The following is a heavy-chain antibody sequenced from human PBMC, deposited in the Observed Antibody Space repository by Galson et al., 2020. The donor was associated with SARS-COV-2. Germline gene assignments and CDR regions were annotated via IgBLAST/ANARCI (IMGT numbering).Heavy chain of an antibody. CDR2: IYHSGST. CDR3: ARVEYFFDSDGSGSLHWFDP. Sequence: SETLSLPCTVSAGSISSSSFHWGWIRQPPGKGLEWIGNIYHSGSTFYNPSLKSRVTISVDTSKNLFSLKLRSVTAADTALYYCARVEYFFDSDGSGSLHWFDPWGQGTLVTVSS. D-gene: IGHD3-22*01. CDR1: AGSISSSSFH. J-gene: IGHJ5*02. V-gene: IGHV4-39*02.